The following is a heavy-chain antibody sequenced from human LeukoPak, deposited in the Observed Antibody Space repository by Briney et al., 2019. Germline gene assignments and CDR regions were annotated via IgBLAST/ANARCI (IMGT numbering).Heavy chain of an antibody. CDR3: ASLYYDILTGYHDY. J-gene: IGHJ4*02. Sequence: SETLSLTCAVYGGSFSGYYWSWIRQPPGKGLEWIGEINHSGNTKYNPSLKSRVTISVDTSKNQFSLKLSSVTAADTALYYCASLYYDILTGYHDYWGQGTLVSVSS. V-gene: IGHV4-34*01. D-gene: IGHD3-9*01. CDR1: GGSFSGYY. CDR2: INHSGNT.